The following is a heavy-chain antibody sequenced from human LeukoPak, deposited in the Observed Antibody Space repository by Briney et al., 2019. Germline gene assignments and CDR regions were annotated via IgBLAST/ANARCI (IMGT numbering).Heavy chain of an antibody. D-gene: IGHD4-17*01. V-gene: IGHV1-2*02. CDR1: GYTFTGYY. CDR3: ARDYGDYGDLNWFDP. Sequence: GASVKVSCKASGYTFTGYYMHWVQQAPGQGLEWMGWINPNSGGTNYAQKFQGRVTMTRDTSISTAYMELSRLRSDDTAVYYCARDYGDYGDLNWFDPWGQGTLVTVPS. CDR2: INPNSGGT. J-gene: IGHJ5*02.